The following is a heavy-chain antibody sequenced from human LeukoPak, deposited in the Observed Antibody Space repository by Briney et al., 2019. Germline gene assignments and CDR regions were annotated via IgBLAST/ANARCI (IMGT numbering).Heavy chain of an antibody. CDR3: AKRSSTSSGYFDY. J-gene: IGHJ4*02. CDR1: GFTFSSYA. D-gene: IGHD6-6*01. CDR2: ITYSGAIT. V-gene: IGHV3-23*01. Sequence: GGSLRLSCAASGFTFSSYAMSWVRQAPGKGLEWVSAITYSGAITNYADSVKGRSTISRDDSMNTLFLQMNSLRAEDTAIYFCAKRSSTSSGYFDYWGQGTLVTVSS.